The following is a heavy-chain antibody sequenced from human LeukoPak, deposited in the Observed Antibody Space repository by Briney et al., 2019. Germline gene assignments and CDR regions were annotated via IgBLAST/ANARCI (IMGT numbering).Heavy chain of an antibody. D-gene: IGHD3-16*02. CDR1: GGSISSSSYY. V-gene: IGHV4-39*07. Sequence: SSETLSLTCTVSGGSISSSSYYWGWIRQPPGKGLEWIGSIYYSGSTYYNPSLKSRVTISVDTSKNQFSLNLSSLTAADTAVYYCARDYRGTYPPGYFDYWGQGTLVTVSS. CDR2: IYYSGST. CDR3: ARDYRGTYPPGYFDY. J-gene: IGHJ4*02.